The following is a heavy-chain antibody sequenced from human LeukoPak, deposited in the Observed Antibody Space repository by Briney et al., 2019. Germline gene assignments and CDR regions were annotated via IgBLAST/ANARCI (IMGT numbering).Heavy chain of an antibody. V-gene: IGHV4-59*01. CDR1: GGSISSYY. Sequence: SETLSLTCTVSGGSISSYYWSWIRQPPGKGLEWIGYIYYSGSTNYNPSLKSRVTISVDTSKNQFSLKLSSVTAADTAVYYCARGTVVVVAAQLRMGWFDPWGQGTLVTVSS. CDR3: ARGTVVVVAAQLRMGWFDP. D-gene: IGHD2-15*01. CDR2: IYYSGST. J-gene: IGHJ5*02.